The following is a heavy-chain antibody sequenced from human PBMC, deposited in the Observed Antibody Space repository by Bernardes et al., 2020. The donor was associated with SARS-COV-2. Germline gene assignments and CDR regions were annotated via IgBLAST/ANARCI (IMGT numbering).Heavy chain of an antibody. Sequence: GRSLRVSCAASGFTFSDYYMSWIRQAPGKGLEWVSYISSSGSTIYYADSVKGRFTISRDNAKNSLYLQMNSLRAEDTAVYYCASTYYYDSSGYYRPLDYFDYWGQGTLVTVSS. CDR1: GFTFSDYY. J-gene: IGHJ4*02. CDR2: ISSSGSTI. V-gene: IGHV3-11*01. D-gene: IGHD3-22*01. CDR3: ASTYYYDSSGYYRPLDYFDY.